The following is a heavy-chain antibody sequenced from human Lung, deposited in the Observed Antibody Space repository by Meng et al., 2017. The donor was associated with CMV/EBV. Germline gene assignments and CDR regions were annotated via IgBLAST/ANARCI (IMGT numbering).Heavy chain of an antibody. CDR2: IRSKASNYAT. V-gene: IGHV3-73*01. Sequence: GXSXKISXAASGFTFSDSAMYWVRQASGKGLEWVGRIRSKASNYATTYAASVEGRFTISRDDSKNMVYLEMNSLKIEDTALYYCCRPTAVASSPTDYWGQGXLVXGLL. J-gene: IGHJ4*02. CDR3: CRPTAVASSPTDY. D-gene: IGHD6-19*01. CDR1: GFTFSDSA.